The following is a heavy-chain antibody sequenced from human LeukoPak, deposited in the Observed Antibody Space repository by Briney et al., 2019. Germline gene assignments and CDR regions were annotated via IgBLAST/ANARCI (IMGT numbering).Heavy chain of an antibody. D-gene: IGHD3-3*01. J-gene: IGHJ4*02. Sequence: TSVKVSCKASGFTFTSSAVQWVRQARGQRLEWIGWIVVGSGNTNYAQKFQERVTITRDMSTSTAYMELSSLRSEDTAVYYCAASDFWSGYYTVEGVFGPPVSYWGQGTLVTASS. CDR3: AASDFWSGYYTVEGVFGPPVSY. CDR1: GFTFTSSA. V-gene: IGHV1-58*01. CDR2: IVVGSGNT.